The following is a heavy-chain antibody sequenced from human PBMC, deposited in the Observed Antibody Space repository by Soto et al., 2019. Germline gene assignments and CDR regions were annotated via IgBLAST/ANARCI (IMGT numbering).Heavy chain of an antibody. CDR3: AKSLWFGDPNWFDP. CDR2: IYYSGST. CDR1: GGSISSYY. Sequence: ASETRSLTCTVSGGSISSYYWSWIRQPPGKGLEWIGYIYYSGSTNYNPSLKSRVTISVDTSKNQFSLKLSSVTAADTAVYYCAKSLWFGDPNWFDPWGQGTLVTVSS. D-gene: IGHD3-10*01. V-gene: IGHV4-59*08. J-gene: IGHJ5*02.